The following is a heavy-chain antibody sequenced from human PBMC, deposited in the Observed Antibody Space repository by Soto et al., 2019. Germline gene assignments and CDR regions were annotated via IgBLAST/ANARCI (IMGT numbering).Heavy chain of an antibody. Sequence: PSETLCLPCTVSGGSISSGDYYWSWIRQPPGKGLEWIGYIYYSGSTYYNPSLKSRVTISVDTSKNQFSLKLSSVTAEDTAVYYCARDRLWFGEPTPAYWGQGTLVTVSS. CDR3: ARDRLWFGEPTPAY. D-gene: IGHD3-10*01. J-gene: IGHJ4*02. CDR1: GGSISSGDYY. CDR2: IYYSGST. V-gene: IGHV4-30-4*01.